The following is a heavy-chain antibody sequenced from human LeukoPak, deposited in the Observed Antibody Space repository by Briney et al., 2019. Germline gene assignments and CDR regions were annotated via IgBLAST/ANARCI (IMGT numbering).Heavy chain of an antibody. CDR2: INHSGST. D-gene: IGHD3-10*01. Sequence: PSETLSLTCAASGGSFSGYYWSWIRQPPGKGLEWIGEINHSGSTNYNPSLKSRVTISVDTSKNQFSLKLSSVTAADTAVYYCARGRPYYGSGSYQDYWGQGTLVTVSS. CDR3: ARGRPYYGSGSYQDY. CDR1: GGSFSGYY. J-gene: IGHJ4*02. V-gene: IGHV4-34*01.